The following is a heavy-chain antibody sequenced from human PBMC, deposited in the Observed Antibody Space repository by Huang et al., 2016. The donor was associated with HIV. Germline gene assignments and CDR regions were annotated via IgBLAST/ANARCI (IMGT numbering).Heavy chain of an antibody. J-gene: IGHJ4*02. V-gene: IGHV1-24*01. CDR3: ATVYRRFRNHDSGDYYFDY. Sequence: VQLVQSGAEVKKPGASVKVSCKVSGYTLTELSMHWVRQAPGKGCEWMGGLDPAYGETIYAQRGQGRVTMTEDTSTDTAYMELSSLRSEDTAVYYCATVYRRFRNHDSGDYYFDYWDQGTLVTVSS. D-gene: IGHD3-22*01. CDR1: GYTLTELS. CDR2: LDPAYGET.